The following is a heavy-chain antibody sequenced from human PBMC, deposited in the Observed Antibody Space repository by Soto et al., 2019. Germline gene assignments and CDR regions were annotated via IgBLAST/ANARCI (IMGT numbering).Heavy chain of an antibody. J-gene: IGHJ5*02. CDR2: IYYSGST. Sequence: SETLSLTCTVSGGSISSSSYYWGWIRQPPGKGLEWIGSIYYSGSTYYNPSLKSRVTISVDTSKNQFSLKLSSVTAAHTAVYYCAREPNIVVVVGSWFDPWGQGTRVTVSS. V-gene: IGHV4-39*02. D-gene: IGHD2-2*01. CDR1: GGSISSSSYY. CDR3: AREPNIVVVVGSWFDP.